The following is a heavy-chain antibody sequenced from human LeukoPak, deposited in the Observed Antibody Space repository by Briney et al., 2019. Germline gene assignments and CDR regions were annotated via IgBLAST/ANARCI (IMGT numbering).Heavy chain of an antibody. CDR1: GGTFSSYA. D-gene: IGHD5-18*01. CDR3: ATVKYSYGYGTFDY. J-gene: IGHJ4*02. CDR2: IIPIFGTA. Sequence: SVKVSCKASGGTFSSYAISWVRQAPGQGLEWMGGIIPIFGTANYAQKFQGRVTMTEDTSTDTAYMELSSLRSEDTAVYYCATVKYSYGYGTFDYWGQGTLVTVSS. V-gene: IGHV1-69*06.